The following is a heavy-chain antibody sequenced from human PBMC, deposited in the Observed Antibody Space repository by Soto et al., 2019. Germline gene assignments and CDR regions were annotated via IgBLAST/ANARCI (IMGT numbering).Heavy chain of an antibody. CDR3: ARGVYGSGNYYTGPSAFDI. CDR2: TIPVFNTA. V-gene: IGHV1-69*06. D-gene: IGHD3-10*01. CDR1: GGTLSDHG. Sequence: QVQLEQSGAEVKKPGSSVKISCKASGGTLSDHGVSWLRQAPGQGLEWVGVTIPVFNTAKYAPKFQARVTIAADKSTNIAYMELGSLRSPDTAFYCCARGVYGSGNYYTGPSAFDIWGQGTLVIVSS. J-gene: IGHJ3*02.